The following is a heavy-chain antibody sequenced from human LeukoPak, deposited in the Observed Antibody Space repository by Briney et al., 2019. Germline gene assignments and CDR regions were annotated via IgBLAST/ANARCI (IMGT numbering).Heavy chain of an antibody. CDR3: TVPASGENWFDP. CDR1: GFSFSGSA. Sequence: GGSLKLSCAASGFSFSGSAIHWVRQAPGKGLEWVGRIRGAGYSDAPAYVASVRGRFTISRDDSKSTAYLQMNSLKAEDTAVYYCTVPASGENWFDPWGPGTLVTVSS. J-gene: IGHJ5*02. D-gene: IGHD2-2*01. CDR2: IRGAGYSDAP. V-gene: IGHV3-73*01.